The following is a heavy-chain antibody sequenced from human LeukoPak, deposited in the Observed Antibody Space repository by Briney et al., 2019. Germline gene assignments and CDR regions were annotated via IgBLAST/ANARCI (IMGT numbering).Heavy chain of an antibody. D-gene: IGHD3-10*01. Sequence: GGSLRLSCAASGFTFSSYSMNWVRQAPGKGLEWVSSISSSSSYIYYADSVKGRFTISRDNAKNSLYLQMNSLSAEDTAVYYCARDQGFLWSGESPPAGYGMDVWGQGTTVTVSS. CDR3: ARDQGFLWSGESPPAGYGMDV. J-gene: IGHJ6*02. CDR2: ISSSSSYI. V-gene: IGHV3-21*01. CDR1: GFTFSSYS.